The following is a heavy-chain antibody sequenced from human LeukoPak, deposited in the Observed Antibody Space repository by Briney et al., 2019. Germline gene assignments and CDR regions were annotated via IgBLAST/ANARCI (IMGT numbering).Heavy chain of an antibody. CDR2: IWYDGSNK. CDR1: GFTFSSYG. D-gene: IGHD1-26*01. CDR3: AREHGSHE. J-gene: IGHJ4*02. V-gene: IGHV3-33*01. Sequence: GRSLRLSCAASGFTFSSYGMHWVRQAPGKGLEWVAVIWYDGSNKYYADSVKGRFTISRDNSKNTLYLQMSSLRSEDTAVYYCAREHGSHEWGQGTLVTVSS.